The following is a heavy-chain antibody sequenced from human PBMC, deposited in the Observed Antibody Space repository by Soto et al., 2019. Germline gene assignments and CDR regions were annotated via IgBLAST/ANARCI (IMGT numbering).Heavy chain of an antibody. Sequence: SETLSLTCTVSGGSISSGDYYWSWIRQPPGKGLEWIGYIYYSGSTYYNPSLKSRVTISVDTSKNQFSLKLSSVTAADTAVYYCARGSYYYDSSGYYSGFDPWGQGTLGTGSS. CDR3: ARGSYYYDSSGYYSGFDP. V-gene: IGHV4-30-4*01. CDR2: IYYSGST. CDR1: GGSISSGDYY. D-gene: IGHD3-22*01. J-gene: IGHJ5*02.